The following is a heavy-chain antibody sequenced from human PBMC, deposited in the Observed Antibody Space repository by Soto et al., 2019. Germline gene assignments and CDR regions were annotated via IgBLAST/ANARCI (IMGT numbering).Heavy chain of an antibody. CDR1: GGSISSYY. CDR3: TTGGISGTRWHYYGMDV. V-gene: IGHV4-59*01. CDR2: MYNTGST. Sequence: SETLSLTCTVSGGSISSYYWSWIRQPPGKGLEWIGYMYNTGSTIYNPSLKSRVTISVDTSKNQFSLKLNSVTAADTAVYFCTTGGISGTRWHYYGMDVWGQGTTVTVSS. D-gene: IGHD1-7*01. J-gene: IGHJ6*02.